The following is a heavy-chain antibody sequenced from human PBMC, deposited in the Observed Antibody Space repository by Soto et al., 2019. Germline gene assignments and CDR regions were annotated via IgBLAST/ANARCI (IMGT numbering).Heavy chain of an antibody. V-gene: IGHV3-23*01. D-gene: IGHD3-10*01. CDR3: ARGSTDSYPGSRIFDF. J-gene: IGHJ4*02. CDR2: ITDNGGDT. CDR1: RITFGSRA. Sequence: AGSLRLSCVASRITFGSRAMSWVRQAPGEGLEWVSTITDNGGDTKSADSVRGRFTISRDNSKNTLYLQMSSLRAEDSAVYYCARGSTDSYPGSRIFDFWGRGTLVTVSS.